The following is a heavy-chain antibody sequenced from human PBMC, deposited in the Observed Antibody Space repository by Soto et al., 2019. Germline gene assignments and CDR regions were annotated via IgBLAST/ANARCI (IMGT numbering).Heavy chain of an antibody. CDR2: ISAYNGNT. D-gene: IGHD2-2*03. J-gene: IGHJ3*02. V-gene: IGHV1-18*01. CDR3: ARVPGYCSSTSCHGHDAFDI. CDR1: GYTFTSYG. Sequence: ASVKVSFKASGYTFTSYGISWVRQAPGQGLEWMGWISAYNGNTNYAQKLQGRVTMTTDTSTSTAYMELRSPRSDDTAVYYCARVPGYCSSTSCHGHDAFDIWGQGTMVTVSS.